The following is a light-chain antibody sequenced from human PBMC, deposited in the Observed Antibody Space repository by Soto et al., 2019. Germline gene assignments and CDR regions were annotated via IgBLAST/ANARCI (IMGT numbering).Light chain of an antibody. CDR3: MQGTHWPIT. Sequence: DVVMTQSPLSLPVTLGQPASISCSSNQSLVHSDGIAYFSWFQQRPGRSPRRLIYKVSNRDSGVPARFSGSGSGTDCALKISRVEAEDVRVYYCMQGTHWPITFAQGTRLEI. J-gene: IGKJ5*01. CDR2: KVS. V-gene: IGKV2-30*02. CDR1: QSLVHSDGIAY.